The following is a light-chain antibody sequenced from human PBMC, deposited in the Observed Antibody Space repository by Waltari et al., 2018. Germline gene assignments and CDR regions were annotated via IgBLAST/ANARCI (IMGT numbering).Light chain of an antibody. CDR1: SSDVGGYNY. CDR2: EVS. J-gene: IGLJ1*01. Sequence: QSALTQPASVSGSPGQSITISCTGTSSDVGGYNYVSWYQQHPDKAPKLMIYEVSSRPSGVSNRFSCSKSGNTASLTISGLQTEDEADYYCTSYTSSSTLVFGTGTKVTVL. V-gene: IGLV2-14*01. CDR3: TSYTSSSTLV.